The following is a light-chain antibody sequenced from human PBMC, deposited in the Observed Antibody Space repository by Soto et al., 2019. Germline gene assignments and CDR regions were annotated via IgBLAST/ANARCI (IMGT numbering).Light chain of an antibody. CDR3: AAWDDSLNGWV. Sequence: QSVLTQPPSTSGTSGQRVTISCSGSDSNIGSNTVNWYQHFPGTAPKLLIYSNNQRPSGVPDRFSGSKSGTSASLAIRGLQSEDEADYYCAAWDDSLNGWVFGGGTKLTVL. J-gene: IGLJ3*02. CDR2: SNN. CDR1: DSNIGSNT. V-gene: IGLV1-44*01.